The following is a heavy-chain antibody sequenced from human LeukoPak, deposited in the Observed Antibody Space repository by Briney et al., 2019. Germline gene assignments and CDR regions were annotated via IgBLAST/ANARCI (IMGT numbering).Heavy chain of an antibody. CDR1: GYTFTSYA. Sequence: GASVTVSCTASGYTFTSYAMHWVRQAPGQRLEWMGWINAGNGNTKYSQEFQGRVTITRDTSASTAYMELSSLRSEDMAVYYCARLKTYYYYMDVWGKGTTVTVSS. V-gene: IGHV1-3*03. J-gene: IGHJ6*03. CDR3: ARLKTYYYYMDV. CDR2: INAGNGNT.